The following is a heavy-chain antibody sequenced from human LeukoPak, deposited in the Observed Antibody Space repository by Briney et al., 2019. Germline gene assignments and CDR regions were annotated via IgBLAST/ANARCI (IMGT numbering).Heavy chain of an antibody. CDR2: IIGSGEST. D-gene: IGHD5/OR15-5a*01. CDR1: GFSFSNYA. Sequence: PGGSLRLSCAVSGFSFSNYAMNWVRQAPGKGLEWVSLIIGSGESTFYADSVKGRFTISRDNSKNTLYLQMTSLRAEDTAVYYCAKAPGFSVYEYLFDYWGQGTLVTVSS. CDR3: AKAPGFSVYEYLFDY. V-gene: IGHV3-23*01. J-gene: IGHJ4*02.